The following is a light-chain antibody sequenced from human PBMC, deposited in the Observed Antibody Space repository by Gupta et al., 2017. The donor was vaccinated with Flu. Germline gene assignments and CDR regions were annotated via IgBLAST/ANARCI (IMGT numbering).Light chain of an antibody. CDR1: RSDIVSYNS. Sequence: QSALTQSASAPGPPGPSTAISCTGTRSDIVSYNSVSWYQQHPGKAPQLLIYDVTNRPSGVSSRFSGSKSGDTASLTISGLQAEDEADYYCSSYTSSTTLVFGGGTKLTVL. V-gene: IGLV2-14*01. CDR2: DVT. CDR3: SSYTSSTTLV. J-gene: IGLJ2*01.